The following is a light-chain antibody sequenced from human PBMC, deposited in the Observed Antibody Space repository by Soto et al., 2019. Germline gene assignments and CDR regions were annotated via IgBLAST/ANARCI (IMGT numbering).Light chain of an antibody. J-gene: IGKJ3*01. CDR3: QKYNSAPPT. CDR1: QGISNY. V-gene: IGKV1-27*01. CDR2: TTS. Sequence: DIQMTQSPSSLSASVGDRVSITCRASQGISNYLAWYQQKPGKVPKLLIYTTSTLRSGVPSRFSGSGSGTDFTLTISSLQPEDVATYYCQKYNSAPPTFGPG.